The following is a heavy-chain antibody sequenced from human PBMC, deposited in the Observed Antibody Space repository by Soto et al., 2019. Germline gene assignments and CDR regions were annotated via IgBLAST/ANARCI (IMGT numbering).Heavy chain of an antibody. CDR3: ARGALTVANWFDP. CDR1: GYTFTDYY. V-gene: IGHV1-2*02. CDR2: INPNNGVT. Sequence: QVQLVQSGAEVKKPGASVKVSCKASGYTFTDYYMNWVRQAPGQGLEWMGWINPNNGVTNYAQKIQGRVTMTRDTSIRTAYMALSRLRSDDTALYYCARGALTVANWFDPWGQGTQVTVSS. J-gene: IGHJ5*02. D-gene: IGHD6-19*01.